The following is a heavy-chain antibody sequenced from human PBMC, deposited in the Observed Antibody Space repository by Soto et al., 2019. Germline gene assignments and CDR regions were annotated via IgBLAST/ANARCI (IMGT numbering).Heavy chain of an antibody. CDR1: GFSLSTSGMC. CDR2: IDWDDDK. CDR3: ARNYYDSSGPEYYYGMDV. J-gene: IGHJ6*02. V-gene: IGHV2-70*01. Sequence: SGPTLVNPTQTLTLTCTFSGFSLSTSGMCVSWIRQPPGKAPEWLALIDWDDDKYYSTSLKTRLTISKDTSKNQVVLTMTNMDPVDTATYYCARNYYDSSGPEYYYGMDVWGQGTTVTVSS. D-gene: IGHD3-22*01.